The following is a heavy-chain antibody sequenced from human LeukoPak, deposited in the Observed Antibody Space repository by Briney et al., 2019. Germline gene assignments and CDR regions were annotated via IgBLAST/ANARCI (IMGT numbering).Heavy chain of an antibody. J-gene: IGHJ3*02. CDR3: ARVHDYGDYVRAFDI. D-gene: IGHD4-17*01. V-gene: IGHV4-30-2*01. CDR1: GGSISSGGYS. Sequence: PSETLSLTCAVSGGSISSGGYSWSWIRQPPGKGLEWIVCIYHSGSTYYNPSLKSRVTISVDRSKNQLSLKLSSVTAADTAVYYCARVHDYGDYVRAFDIWGQGTMVTVSS. CDR2: IYHSGST.